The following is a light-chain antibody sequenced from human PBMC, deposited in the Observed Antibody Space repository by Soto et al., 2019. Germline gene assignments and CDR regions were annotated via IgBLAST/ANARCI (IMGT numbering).Light chain of an antibody. J-gene: IGKJ1*01. V-gene: IGKV1-5*01. CDR2: DAS. CDR1: QSIGRW. CDR3: QQYNSYWT. Sequence: DIQMTQSPSTLSASVGDRVTITCRASQSIGRWLAWYQQKPGKAPKVLIYDASTLKSGVPSRFSGSGSGTDFTLTISSLQPDDFAIYYCQQYNSYWTFXQGTKVDIK.